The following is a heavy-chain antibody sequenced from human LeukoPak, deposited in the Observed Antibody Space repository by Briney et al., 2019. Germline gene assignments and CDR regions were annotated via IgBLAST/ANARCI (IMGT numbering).Heavy chain of an antibody. J-gene: IGHJ4*02. Sequence: GSVKVSCKASGYTFTGYYMHWVRQAPGQGLEWMGWINPNSGGTNYAQKFQGRVTMTRDTSISTAYMELSRLRSDDTAVYYCAREYSSSSTTDYWGQGTLVTVSS. D-gene: IGHD6-6*01. V-gene: IGHV1-2*02. CDR2: INPNSGGT. CDR1: GYTFTGYY. CDR3: AREYSSSSTTDY.